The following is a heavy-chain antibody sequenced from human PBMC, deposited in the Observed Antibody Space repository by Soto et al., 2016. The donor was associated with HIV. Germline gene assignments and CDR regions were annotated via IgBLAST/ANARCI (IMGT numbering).Heavy chain of an antibody. J-gene: IGHJ4*02. CDR3: ARARRAYCGGDCYDPLDY. CDR2: INSDGSST. Sequence: EVQLVESGGGLVQPGGSLRLSCAASGFTFSSYWMHWVRQAPGKGLVWVSRINSDGSSTSYADSVKGRFTISRDNAKNTLYLQMNSLRAEDTAVYYCARARRAYCGGDCYDPLDYWGQGTLVTVSS. D-gene: IGHD2-21*01. CDR1: GFTFSSYW. V-gene: IGHV3-74*01.